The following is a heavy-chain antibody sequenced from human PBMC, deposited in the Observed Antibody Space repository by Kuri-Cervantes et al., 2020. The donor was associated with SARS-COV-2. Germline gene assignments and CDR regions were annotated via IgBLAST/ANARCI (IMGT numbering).Heavy chain of an antibody. V-gene: IGHV3-73*01. CDR3: TTLIDY. J-gene: IGHJ4*02. CDR2: VRGKANNYAT. CDR1: GFLFSASA. Sequence: GESLKISREVSGFLFSASAFHWVRQASGKGLEWVGRVRGKANNYATAYAASVKGRFTISRDDSKNMAYLQMNSLKTEDTAVYYCTTLIDYWGQGALVTVSS.